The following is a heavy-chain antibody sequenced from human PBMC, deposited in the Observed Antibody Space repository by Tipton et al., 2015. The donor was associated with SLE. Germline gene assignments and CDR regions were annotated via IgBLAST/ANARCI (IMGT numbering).Heavy chain of an antibody. CDR1: GFTFDDYA. V-gene: IGHV3-9*01. J-gene: IGHJ4*02. D-gene: IGHD1-26*01. CDR3: AKDLLGATDY. CDR2: ISWNSGSI. Sequence: RSLRLSCAASGFTFDDYAMHWVRQAPGKGLEWVSGISWNSGSIGYADSVKGRFTISRDNAKNSLYLQMNSLRAEDTALYYCAKDLLGATDYWGQGTLVTVSS.